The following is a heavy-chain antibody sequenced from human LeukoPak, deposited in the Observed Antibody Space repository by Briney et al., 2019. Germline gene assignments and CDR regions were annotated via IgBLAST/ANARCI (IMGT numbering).Heavy chain of an antibody. V-gene: IGHV4-38-2*02. CDR2: IYHSGST. D-gene: IGHD3-3*01. CDR1: GYSISSGYY. Sequence: SETLSVTCTVSGYSISSGYYWGWIRQPPGKGLEWIGSIYHSGSTYYNPSLKSRVTISVDTSKNQFSLKLSSVTAADTAVYYCARSSITIFGVVLDYWGQGTLVTVSS. CDR3: ARSSITIFGVVLDY. J-gene: IGHJ4*02.